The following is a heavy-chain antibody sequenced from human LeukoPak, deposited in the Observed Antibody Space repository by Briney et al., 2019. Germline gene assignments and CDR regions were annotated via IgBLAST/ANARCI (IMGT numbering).Heavy chain of an antibody. D-gene: IGHD3-22*01. V-gene: IGHV4-39*01. Sequence: SETLSLTCTVSGDAITVSSYYWGWIRQPPGKGLEWIGRMYYSGSTFSNPSLRSRVNMSADTSKNQFSLKLRSVTAADSAVYYCARQYYDRTGYYYFDNWSQGTQVTVSS. J-gene: IGHJ4*02. CDR1: GDAITVSSYY. CDR2: MYYSGST. CDR3: ARQYYDRTGYYYFDN.